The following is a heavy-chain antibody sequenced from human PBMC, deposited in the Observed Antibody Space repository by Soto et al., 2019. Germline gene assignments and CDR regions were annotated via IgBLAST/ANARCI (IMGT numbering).Heavy chain of an antibody. V-gene: IGHV4-59*01. CDR1: GDSISGFY. D-gene: IGHD5-12*01. CDR3: ARGNGYNLY. J-gene: IGHJ4*02. Sequence: SETLSLTCTVSGDSISGFYWTWIRQPPGKGLEWMGYIYYSGFTNYNPSLRSRVTISVDTSRNQFSLRLSSVTAADTAVYYCARGNGYNLYWGQGTLVTVSS. CDR2: IYYSGFT.